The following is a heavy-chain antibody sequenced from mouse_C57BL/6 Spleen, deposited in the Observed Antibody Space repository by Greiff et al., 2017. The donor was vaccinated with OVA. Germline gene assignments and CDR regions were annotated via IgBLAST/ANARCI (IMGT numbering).Heavy chain of an antibody. J-gene: IGHJ1*03. CDR1: GYTFTNYW. V-gene: IGHV1-63*01. D-gene: IGHD2-3*01. CDR3: ARRGYDGYSDWYFDV. Sequence: LVESGAELVRPGTSVKMSCKASGYTFTNYWIGWAKQRPGHGLEWIGDIYPGGGYTNYNEKFKGKATLTADKSSSTAYMQFSSLTSEDSAIYYCARRGYDGYSDWYFDVWGTGTTVTVSS. CDR2: IYPGGGYT.